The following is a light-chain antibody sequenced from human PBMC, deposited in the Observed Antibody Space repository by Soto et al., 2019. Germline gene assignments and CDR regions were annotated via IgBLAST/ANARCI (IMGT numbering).Light chain of an antibody. CDR1: GSDVGGYDY. J-gene: IGLJ1*01. CDR3: SSYTSSRPYV. Sequence: QSLLTQPASVSGSPGQSITISCTGTGSDVGGYDYVSWYQHHPGKAPKVMIYEVTNRPSGVSNRFSGSKSGNTASLTISGLLAEDEADYYCSSYTSSRPYVFGTGTKVTVL. V-gene: IGLV2-14*01. CDR2: EVT.